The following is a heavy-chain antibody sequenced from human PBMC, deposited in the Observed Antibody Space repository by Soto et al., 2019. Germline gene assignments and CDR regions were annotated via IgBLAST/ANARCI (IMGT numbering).Heavy chain of an antibody. CDR1: GFSFSVYS. CDR3: ARESSGYPDS. J-gene: IGHJ5*01. V-gene: IGHV3-48*02. Sequence: GGSLRLSCAASGFSFSVYSMNWVRQAPGKGLEWVSYISGSSSTIYYADSVKGRFTISRDNAKNSLYLQLSSLRDEDTAIYYCARESSGYPDSWGQGTLVTVCS. D-gene: IGHD3-22*01. CDR2: ISGSSSTI.